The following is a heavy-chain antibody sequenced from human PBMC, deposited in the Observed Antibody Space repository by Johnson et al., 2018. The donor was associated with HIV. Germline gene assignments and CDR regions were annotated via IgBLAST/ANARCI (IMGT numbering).Heavy chain of an antibody. D-gene: IGHD6-6*01. J-gene: IGHJ3*02. CDR1: GFTFSSYA. Sequence: VQLVESGGGVVQPGRSLRLSCAASGFTFSSYAMHWVRQAPGKGLEWVSYISSSGSTIYYADSVKGRFTISRDNAKNSLFLQMNSLRAEDTALYYCAREGLKQLERGDGDAFDIWGQGTMVTVSS. CDR2: ISSSGSTI. V-gene: IGHV3-48*04. CDR3: AREGLKQLERGDGDAFDI.